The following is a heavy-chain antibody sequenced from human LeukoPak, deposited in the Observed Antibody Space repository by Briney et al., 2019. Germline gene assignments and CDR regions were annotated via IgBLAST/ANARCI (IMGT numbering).Heavy chain of an antibody. V-gene: IGHV4-39*07. CDR3: ARTIVVAWNYYYYMDV. CDR1: GGSISSSSYY. J-gene: IGHJ6*03. CDR2: IYYSGST. D-gene: IGHD2-2*01. Sequence: PSETLSLTCTVSGGSISSSSYYWGWIRQPPGKGLEWIGSIYYSGSTYYNPSLKSRVTISVDTSKNQFSLKLSSVTAADTAVYYCARTIVVAWNYYYYMDVWGKGTTVTVSS.